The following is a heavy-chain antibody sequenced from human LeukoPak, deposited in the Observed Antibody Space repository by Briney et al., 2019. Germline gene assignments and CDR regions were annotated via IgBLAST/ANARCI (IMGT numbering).Heavy chain of an antibody. CDR1: GYTFTSYG. J-gene: IGHJ4*02. Sequence: ASVKVSCKASGYTFTSYGISWVRQALGQGLEWMGWISAYNGNTNYAQKLQGRVTMTTDTSTSTAYMELRSLRSDDTAVYYCARDRTGEYYFDYWGQGTLVTVSS. CDR2: ISAYNGNT. CDR3: ARDRTGEYYFDY. D-gene: IGHD3/OR15-3a*01. V-gene: IGHV1-18*01.